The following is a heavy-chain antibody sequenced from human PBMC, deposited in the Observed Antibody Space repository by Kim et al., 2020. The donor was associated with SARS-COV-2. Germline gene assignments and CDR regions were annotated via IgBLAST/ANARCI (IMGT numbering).Heavy chain of an antibody. CDR3: TGTYGGAH. J-gene: IGHJ4*02. CDR2: INSAGSLT. Sequence: GGSLRLSCTASGFTVSSDWTNWVRQAPGKGLVWIARINSAGSLTNYAGSVKGRFTISRDNAKNTLYLQMNSLRADDTGVYYCTGTYGGAHWGQGTLVTVSS. V-gene: IGHV3-74*01. CDR1: GFTVSSDW. D-gene: IGHD4-17*01.